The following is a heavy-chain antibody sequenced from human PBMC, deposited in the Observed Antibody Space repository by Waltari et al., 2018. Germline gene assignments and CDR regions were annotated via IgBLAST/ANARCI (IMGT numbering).Heavy chain of an antibody. Sequence: EVQVVESGGGLVQPGGGLKLYCGTTGFTLSGPTIHWVRQTSGKGLEMIGRSRRNPNNYATRYSASVEGRFTIARDDSENTAYPQMSSLMNEDTAVYYCTGGAVTGTDFWGQGTLFTVSS. CDR2: SRRNPNNYAT. J-gene: IGHJ4*02. V-gene: IGHV3-73*01. CDR1: GFTLSGPT. CDR3: TGGAVTGTDF. D-gene: IGHD6-13*01.